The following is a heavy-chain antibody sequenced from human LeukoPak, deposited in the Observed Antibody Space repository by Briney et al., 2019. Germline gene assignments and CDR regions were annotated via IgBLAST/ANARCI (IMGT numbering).Heavy chain of an antibody. CDR3: ARLTGGKNY. D-gene: IGHD7-27*01. V-gene: IGHV4-34*01. J-gene: IGHJ4*02. CDR2: INHGGST. Sequence: SETLSLTCAVYGGSFSGYYWSWIRQPPGKGLEWIGEINHGGSTNYNPSLKSRVPISVDTSKNQFSLKLSSVTAADTAVYYCARLTGGKNYWGQGTLVTVSS. CDR1: GGSFSGYY.